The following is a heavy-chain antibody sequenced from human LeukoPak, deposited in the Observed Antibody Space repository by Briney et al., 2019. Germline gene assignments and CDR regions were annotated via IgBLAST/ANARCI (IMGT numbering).Heavy chain of an antibody. CDR1: GGSFSGYY. CDR3: ARSSRSGVRYYYDSSGYRYDY. J-gene: IGHJ4*02. Sequence: SETLSLTCAVYGGSFSGYYWSWIRQPPGKGLEWIGEINHSGSTNYNPSLKSRVTISVDTSKNQFSLKLSSVTAADTAVYYCARSSRSGVRYYYDSSGYRYDYWGQGTLVTVSS. D-gene: IGHD3-22*01. CDR2: INHSGST. V-gene: IGHV4-34*01.